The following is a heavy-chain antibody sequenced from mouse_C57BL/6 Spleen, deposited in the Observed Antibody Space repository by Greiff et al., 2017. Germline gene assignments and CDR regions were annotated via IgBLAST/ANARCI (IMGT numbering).Heavy chain of an antibody. D-gene: IGHD1-1*01. CDR2: IDPETGGT. CDR3: TRSVVDAMDY. CDR1: GYTFTDYE. J-gene: IGHJ4*01. Sequence: QVQLQQSGAELVRPGASVTLSCKASGYTFTDYEMHWVKQTPVHGLEWIGAIDPETGGTAYNQKFKGKAILTADKSSSTAYMELRSLTSEDSAVYYCTRSVVDAMDYWGQGTSVTVSS. V-gene: IGHV1-15*01.